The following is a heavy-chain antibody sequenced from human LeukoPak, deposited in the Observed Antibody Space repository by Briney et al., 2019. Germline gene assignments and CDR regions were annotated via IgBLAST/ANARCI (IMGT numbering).Heavy chain of an antibody. V-gene: IGHV1-18*01. D-gene: IGHD5-12*01. CDR3: ARVDSGYDPLHY. CDR2: ISAYNGNT. Sequence: ASVKVSYKASGYTFTSYGISWVRQAPGQGLEWMGWISAYNGNTNYAQKLQGRVTMTTDTSTSTAYMELRSLRSDDSAVYYCARVDSGYDPLHYWGQGTLVTVSS. J-gene: IGHJ4*02. CDR1: GYTFTSYG.